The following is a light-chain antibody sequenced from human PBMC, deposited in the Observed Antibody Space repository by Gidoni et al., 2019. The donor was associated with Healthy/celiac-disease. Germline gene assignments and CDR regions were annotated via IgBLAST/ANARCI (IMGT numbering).Light chain of an antibody. Sequence: QSALTQPRSASGYPGPPATLSCTGTSSDVGGYNYVSWYQQHPGKAPKLMIYDVSKPPSGVPARFSGSKSGNTASLTISGRQAEDEAVYYCCSYAGSYTFGVFGGGTKLTVL. CDR1: SSDVGGYNY. J-gene: IGLJ3*02. CDR3: CSYAGSYTFGV. V-gene: IGLV2-11*01. CDR2: DVS.